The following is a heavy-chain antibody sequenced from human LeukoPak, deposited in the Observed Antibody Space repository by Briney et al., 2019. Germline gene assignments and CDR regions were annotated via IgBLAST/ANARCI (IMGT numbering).Heavy chain of an antibody. Sequence: GGSLRLSCAASGFTFSSYAMHWVRQAPGKGLEWVAVISYDGSNKYYADSVKGRFTISRDNSKNTLYLQMNSLRAEDTAVYYCARPPILMITFGGYDYWGQGTLVTVSS. CDR1: GFTFSSYA. D-gene: IGHD3-16*01. V-gene: IGHV3-30-3*01. CDR3: ARPPILMITFGGYDY. CDR2: ISYDGSNK. J-gene: IGHJ4*02.